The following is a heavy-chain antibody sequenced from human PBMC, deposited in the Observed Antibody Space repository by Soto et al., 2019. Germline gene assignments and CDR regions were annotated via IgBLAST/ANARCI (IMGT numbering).Heavy chain of an antibody. V-gene: IGHV4-39*01. CDR3: ARLRGAALRFFDY. Sequence: SETLSLTCTVSGGSISSSSYYWGWIRQPPGKGLEWIGSIYYSGSTYSNPSLKSRVTIAVDTSNNQFSLKLSSVTAADTAVYYCARLRGAALRFFDYWGQGTLVTVSS. CDR2: IYYSGST. J-gene: IGHJ4*02. D-gene: IGHD3-3*01. CDR1: GGSISSSSYY.